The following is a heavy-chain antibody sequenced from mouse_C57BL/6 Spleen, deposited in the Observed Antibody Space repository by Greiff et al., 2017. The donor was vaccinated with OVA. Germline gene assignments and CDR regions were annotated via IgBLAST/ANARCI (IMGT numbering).Heavy chain of an antibody. CDR1: GYTFTDYN. Sequence: VQLQQSGPELVKPGASVKIPCKASGYTFTDYNMDWVKQSHGKSLEWIGDINPNNGGTIYNQKFKGKATLTVDKSSSTAYMELRSLTSEDTAVYYCAIDGSSYPFAYWGQGTLVTVSA. D-gene: IGHD1-1*01. J-gene: IGHJ3*01. CDR2: INPNNGGT. CDR3: AIDGSSYPFAY. V-gene: IGHV1-18*01.